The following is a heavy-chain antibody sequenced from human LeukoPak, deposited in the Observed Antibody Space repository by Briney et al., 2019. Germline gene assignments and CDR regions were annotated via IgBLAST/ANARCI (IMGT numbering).Heavy chain of an antibody. Sequence: GESLKISCKGSGYSFTSYWIGWVRQMLGKGLEWMGIIYPGDSDTRYSPSFQGQVTISADKSISTAYLQWSSLKASDTAMYYCARQNQRHYYGSGSYYDWGQGTLVTVSS. CDR2: IYPGDSDT. J-gene: IGHJ4*02. CDR1: GYSFTSYW. V-gene: IGHV5-51*01. D-gene: IGHD3-10*01. CDR3: ARQNQRHYYGSGSYYD.